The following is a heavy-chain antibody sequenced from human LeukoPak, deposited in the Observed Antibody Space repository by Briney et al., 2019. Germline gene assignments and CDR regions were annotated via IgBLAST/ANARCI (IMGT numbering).Heavy chain of an antibody. CDR1: GYTLTELS. CDR2: FDPEDGET. V-gene: IGHV1-24*01. Sequence: GASVKVSCKVSGYTLTELSMHWVRQAPGKGLEWMGGFDPEDGETIYAQKFQGRVTMTEDTSTGTAYMELSSLRSEDTAVYYCATARRGTYDFWSGYYPHLGMDVWGQGTTVTVSS. CDR3: ATARRGTYDFWSGYYPHLGMDV. D-gene: IGHD3-3*01. J-gene: IGHJ6*02.